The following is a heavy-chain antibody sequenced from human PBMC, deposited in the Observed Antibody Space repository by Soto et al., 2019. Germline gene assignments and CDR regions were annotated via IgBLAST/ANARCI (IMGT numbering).Heavy chain of an antibody. CDR2: IYWDDDK. V-gene: IGHV2-5*02. D-gene: IGHD3-22*01. CDR3: AHIYDSSGYSPY. J-gene: IGHJ4*02. Sequence: GLDLEWLAVIYWDDDKRYSPSLKSRLTITKDTSKNQVVLTMTNMDPVDTATYYCAHIYDSSGYSPYWGQGTLVTVSS.